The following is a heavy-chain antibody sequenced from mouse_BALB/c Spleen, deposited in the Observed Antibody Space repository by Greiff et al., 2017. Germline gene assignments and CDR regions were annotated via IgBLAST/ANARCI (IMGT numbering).Heavy chain of an antibody. CDR3: ARTKVMDY. CDR2: IYPGGGYT. CDR1: GYTFTNYW. J-gene: IGHJ4*01. V-gene: IGHV1-63*02. Sequence: VQGVESGAELVRPGTSVKISCKASGYTFTNYWLGWVKQRPGHGLEWIGDIYPGGGYTNYNEKFKGKATLTADTSSSTAYMQLSSLTSEDSAVYFCARTKVMDYWGQGTSVTVSS.